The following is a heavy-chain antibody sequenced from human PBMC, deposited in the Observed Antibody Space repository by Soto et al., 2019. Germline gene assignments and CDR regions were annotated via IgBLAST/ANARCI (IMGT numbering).Heavy chain of an antibody. V-gene: IGHV4-59*06. J-gene: IGHJ4*02. CDR2: IYYSGST. CDR3: ARVAKAVVVPAAMGFDY. CDR1: GGSISPYY. Sequence: SETLSLTCTVSGGSISPYYWSWIRQPPGKGLEWIGYIYYSGSTYYNPSLKSRVTISVDTSKNQFSLKLSSVTAADTAVYYCARVAKAVVVPAAMGFDYWGQGTLVTVSS. D-gene: IGHD2-2*01.